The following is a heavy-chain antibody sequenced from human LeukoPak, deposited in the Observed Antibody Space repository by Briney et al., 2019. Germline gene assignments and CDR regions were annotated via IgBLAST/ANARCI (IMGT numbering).Heavy chain of an antibody. V-gene: IGHV3-23*01. CDR3: AKSYGSGSDDAFDI. CDR1: GFTFSSYA. Sequence: GGSLRLYCAASGFTFSSYAMSWVRQAPGNGLEWVSAISGSGGSTYYADSVKGRFTIPRDNSKNTLYLQMNSLRAEDTAVYYCAKSYGSGSDDAFDIWGQGTMVTVSS. J-gene: IGHJ3*02. D-gene: IGHD3-10*01. CDR2: ISGSGGST.